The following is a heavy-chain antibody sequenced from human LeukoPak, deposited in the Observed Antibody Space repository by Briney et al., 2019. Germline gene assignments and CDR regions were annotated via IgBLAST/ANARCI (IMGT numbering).Heavy chain of an antibody. D-gene: IGHD4-23*01. CDR1: GFDFGDYM. CDR2: ISWDGGTT. V-gene: IGHV3-43D*04. J-gene: IGHJ4*02. CDR3: ARGGYGGVFDY. Sequence: SGGSLRLSRAASGFDFGDYMMHWVRQVPGKGLEWVSLISWDGGTTNYADSVKGRFTISRDNSKNSLYFLMNDLTAEDTAFYYCARGGYGGVFDYWGQGTLVTVSS.